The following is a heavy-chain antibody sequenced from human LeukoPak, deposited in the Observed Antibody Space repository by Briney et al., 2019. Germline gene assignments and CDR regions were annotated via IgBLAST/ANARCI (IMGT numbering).Heavy chain of an antibody. J-gene: IGHJ4*02. D-gene: IGHD3-22*01. CDR2: MYSGGST. V-gene: IGHV3-53*01. CDR1: GFTVSSNH. Sequence: PGGSLRLSCAVSGFTVSSNHMNWVRQAPGKGLEWVSVMYSGGSTYYADSVKGRFTISRDNSKNTLYLQMNNLRVEDTAVYFCERERADDSGIQWGQGTLVTVSS. CDR3: ERERADDSGIQ.